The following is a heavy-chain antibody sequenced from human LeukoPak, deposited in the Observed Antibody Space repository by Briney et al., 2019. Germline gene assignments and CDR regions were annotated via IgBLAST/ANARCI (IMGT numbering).Heavy chain of an antibody. CDR2: IYPGDSDT. V-gene: IGHV5-51*01. CDR1: GYSFTNYW. J-gene: IGHJ3*01. Sequence: GESLKISCKGSGYSFTNYWIGWVRQMPGKGLEWMGVIYPGDSDTRYSPSFQGQVTISADKSISTAYLQWSSLKASDIAMYYCARRRPHDGFDVWGQGTMVTVSS. CDR3: ARRRPHDGFDV.